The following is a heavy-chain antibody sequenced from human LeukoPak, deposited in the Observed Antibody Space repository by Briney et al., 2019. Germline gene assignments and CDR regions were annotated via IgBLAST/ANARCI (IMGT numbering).Heavy chain of an antibody. CDR3: AKCSRASAAVAGTGIGY. Sequence: PGGSLRLSCAASGFTFSSYAMSWVRQAPGKGLEWVSAISGSGGSTYYADSVKGRFTISRDNSKNTLYLQMNSLRAEDTAVYYCAKCSRASAAVAGTGIGYWGQGTLVTVSP. V-gene: IGHV3-23*01. D-gene: IGHD6-19*01. CDR1: GFTFSSYA. J-gene: IGHJ4*02. CDR2: ISGSGGST.